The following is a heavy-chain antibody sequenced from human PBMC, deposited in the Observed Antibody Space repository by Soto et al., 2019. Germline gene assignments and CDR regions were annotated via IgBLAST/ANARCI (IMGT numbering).Heavy chain of an antibody. V-gene: IGHV3-30*18. CDR2: ISYDGSNK. D-gene: IGHD3-3*01. CDR3: AKDPDVLRFLECPDY. Sequence: PGGSLRLSCAASGFTFSSYGMHWVRQAPGKGLEWVEVISYDGSNKYYADSVKGRFTISRDNSKNTLYLQMNSLRAEDTAVYYCAKDPDVLRFLECPDYWGQGTLVTVSS. CDR1: GFTFSSYG. J-gene: IGHJ4*02.